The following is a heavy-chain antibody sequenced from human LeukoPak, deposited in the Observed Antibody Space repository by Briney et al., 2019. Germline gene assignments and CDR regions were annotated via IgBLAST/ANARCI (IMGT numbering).Heavy chain of an antibody. D-gene: IGHD3-22*01. CDR2: INPSGGST. J-gene: IGHJ4*02. CDR3: ARDTRSYDNSGYYFFDF. CDR1: GYSFANNY. Sequence: ASVKVSCKASGYSFANNYIHWVRQAPGQGLEWVGIINPSGGSTSYAQNFQGRVTMTRDTSTSTVYMELSSLRSEDTAVYYCARDTRSYDNSGYYFFDFWGQGTLVTVSS. V-gene: IGHV1-46*01.